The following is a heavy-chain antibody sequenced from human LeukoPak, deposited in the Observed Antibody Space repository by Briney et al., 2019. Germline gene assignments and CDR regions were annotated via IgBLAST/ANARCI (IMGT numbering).Heavy chain of an antibody. J-gene: IGHJ6*02. V-gene: IGHV3-33*01. D-gene: IGHD2-2*02. CDR2: IWYDGSNK. CDR1: GFTFSSDG. CDR3: AREYPRYGMDV. Sequence: GGSLRLSCAASGFTFSSDGMHWVRQAPGQGLERVAVIWYDGSNKYYADSVKCRFTISRDNSTNTLYLQMNSLRAEDTAVYYCAREYPRYGMDVWGQGTTVTVSS.